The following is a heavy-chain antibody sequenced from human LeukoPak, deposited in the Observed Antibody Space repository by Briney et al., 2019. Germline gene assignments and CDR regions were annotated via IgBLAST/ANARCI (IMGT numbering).Heavy chain of an antibody. CDR1: GYIFTHYW. D-gene: IGHD2-15*01. Sequence: GESLKISCQVSGYIFTHYWIGWVRQMPGKGLEWMGIIYPGDSDTRYSPSFQGQVTISADKSISTAYLQWSSLKASDTAMYYCARQLCSGGRCYYAMDVWGQGTTVTVSS. J-gene: IGHJ6*02. CDR3: ARQLCSGGRCYYAMDV. CDR2: IYPGDSDT. V-gene: IGHV5-51*01.